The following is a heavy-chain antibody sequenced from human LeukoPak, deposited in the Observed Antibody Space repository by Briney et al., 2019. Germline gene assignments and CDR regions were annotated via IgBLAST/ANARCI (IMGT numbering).Heavy chain of an antibody. CDR2: ISGSGGST. Sequence: PGGSLRLSCAASGFTFSSYAMGWVRQAPGKGLEWVSAISGSGGSTYYADSVKGRFTISRDNSKNTLYLQMNSLRAEDTAVYYCAKDAGSGYSYGFFFDYWGQGTLVTVSS. J-gene: IGHJ4*02. CDR3: AKDAGSGYSYGFFFDY. V-gene: IGHV3-23*01. CDR1: GFTFSSYA. D-gene: IGHD5-18*01.